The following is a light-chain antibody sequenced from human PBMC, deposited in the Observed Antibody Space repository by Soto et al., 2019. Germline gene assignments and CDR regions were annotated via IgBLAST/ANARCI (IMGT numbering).Light chain of an antibody. V-gene: IGKV3-20*01. CDR2: GAS. Sequence: ALTQSPGTLSSSPGERATLSCRASQAVSSNYLAWYQQKPGQAPRLLISGASGRATGVPDRFSGSGSGTDFTLTIDRLESEDFVVYFCQQYGDLPWTFGQGTKVEI. J-gene: IGKJ1*01. CDR1: QAVSSNY. CDR3: QQYGDLPWT.